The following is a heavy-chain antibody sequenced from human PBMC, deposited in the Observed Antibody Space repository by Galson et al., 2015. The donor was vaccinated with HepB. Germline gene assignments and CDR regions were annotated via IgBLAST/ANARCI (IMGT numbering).Heavy chain of an antibody. CDR3: ARVGCLNWGCSPEAYYFDY. J-gene: IGHJ4*02. CDR2: INPSGGST. D-gene: IGHD7-27*01. V-gene: IGHV1-46*03. Sequence: SVKVSCKASGYTFTSYYMHWVRQAPGQGLEWMGIINPSGGSTSYAQKFQGRVTMTRDTSTSTVYMELSSLRSEDTAVYYCARVGCLNWGCSPEAYYFDYWGQGTLVTVSS. CDR1: GYTFTSYY.